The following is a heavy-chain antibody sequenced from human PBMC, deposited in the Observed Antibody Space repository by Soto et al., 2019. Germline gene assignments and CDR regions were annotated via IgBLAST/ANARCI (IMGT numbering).Heavy chain of an antibody. J-gene: IGHJ4*02. D-gene: IGHD3-10*01. V-gene: IGHV4-59*01. CDR1: GGSISSYY. CDR3: ARDMGSPFDY. CDR2: IYYSGST. Sequence: SETLSLTCTVSGGSISSYYWSWIRQPPGKGLEWIGYIYYSGSTNYNPSLKSRVTISVDTSKNQFSLKLSSVTAADTAVYYCARDMGSPFDYWGQVTLVTVSS.